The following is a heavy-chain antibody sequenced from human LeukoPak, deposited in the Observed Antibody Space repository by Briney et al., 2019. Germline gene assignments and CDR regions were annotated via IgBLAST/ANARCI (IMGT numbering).Heavy chain of an antibody. CDR3: ARLRPDRSGYFDY. D-gene: IGHD3-22*01. CDR1: GGSISSGGYY. CDR2: IYYSGST. Sequence: PSETLSLTCTVSGGSISSGGYYWSWIRQHPGKGLEWIGYIYYSGSTYYNPSLKNRVTISVDTSKNQFSLKLSSVTAADTAVYYCARLRPDRSGYFDYWGQGTLVTVSS. V-gene: IGHV4-31*03. J-gene: IGHJ4*02.